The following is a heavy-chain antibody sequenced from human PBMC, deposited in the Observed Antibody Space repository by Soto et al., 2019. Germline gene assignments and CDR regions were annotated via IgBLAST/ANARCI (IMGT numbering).Heavy chain of an antibody. CDR3: ARHKAAGTRYYYYYMDV. CDR1: GSSISSSSYY. D-gene: IGHD6-13*01. CDR2: IYYSGST. Sequence: PSETLSRTYTISGSSISSSSYYLGWIRQPPGKGLEWIGSIYYSGSTYYNPSLKSRVTISVDTSKNQFSLKLSSVTAADTAVYYCARHKAAGTRYYYYYMDVWGKGTTVTVSS. V-gene: IGHV4-39*01. J-gene: IGHJ6*03.